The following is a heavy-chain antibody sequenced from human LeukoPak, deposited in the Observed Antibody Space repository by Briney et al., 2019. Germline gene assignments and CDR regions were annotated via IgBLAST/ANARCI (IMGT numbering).Heavy chain of an antibody. J-gene: IGHJ5*02. Sequence: GGSLRLSCAASGFTFSSYWMSWVRQAPGKGLEWVANIKQDGSEKYYVDSVKGRFTISRDNAKNSLYLQMNSLRAEDTAVYYCARSPGYYDFWSGYHEWFDPWGQGTLVTVSS. D-gene: IGHD3-3*01. CDR3: ARSPGYYDFWSGYHEWFDP. CDR2: IKQDGSEK. V-gene: IGHV3-7*01. CDR1: GFTFSSYW.